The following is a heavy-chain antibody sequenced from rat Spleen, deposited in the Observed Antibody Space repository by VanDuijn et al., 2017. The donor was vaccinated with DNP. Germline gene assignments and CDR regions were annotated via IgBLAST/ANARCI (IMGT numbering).Heavy chain of an antibody. Sequence: EVQLVESGGGLVQPGRSLKLSCTASGFTFSVYNMAWVRQSPRTGLEWVATISYEGSSTYYRDSVKGRFTISRDNAKNTQYLQMDSLRSEDTATYYCATRGIYGGYDYWGQGVMVTVSS. CDR3: ATRGIYGGYDY. CDR1: GFTFSVYN. J-gene: IGHJ2*01. CDR2: ISYEGSST. D-gene: IGHD1-11*01. V-gene: IGHV5-7*01.